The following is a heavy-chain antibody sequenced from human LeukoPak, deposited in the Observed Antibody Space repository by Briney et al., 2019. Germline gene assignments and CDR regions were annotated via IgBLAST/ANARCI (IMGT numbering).Heavy chain of an antibody. J-gene: IGHJ6*03. V-gene: IGHV3-7*01. CDR1: GFTFSSYW. CDR2: IKQDGSEK. D-gene: IGHD6-13*01. Sequence: GGFLRLSCAASGFTFSSYWMSWVRQAPGKGLEWVANIKQDGSEKYYVDSVKGRFTISRDNAKNSLYLQMNSLRAEDTAVYYCAREGPDFSSSWTDYYYYMDVWGKGTTVTVSS. CDR3: AREGPDFSSSWTDYYYYMDV.